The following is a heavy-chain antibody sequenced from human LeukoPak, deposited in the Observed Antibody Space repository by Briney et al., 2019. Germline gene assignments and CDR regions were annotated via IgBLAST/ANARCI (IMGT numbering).Heavy chain of an antibody. CDR2: INPNSGGT. Sequence: ASVKVSCKASGYTFTGYFIHWVRQAPGQGLEWMGWINPNSGGTNYAQKFQGRVTMTRDTSISTAYMELSSLRSEDTAVYYCARRGNYCSSTSCYVAAFDIWGQGTMVTVSS. J-gene: IGHJ3*02. D-gene: IGHD2-2*01. V-gene: IGHV1-2*02. CDR1: GYTFTGYF. CDR3: ARRGNYCSSTSCYVAAFDI.